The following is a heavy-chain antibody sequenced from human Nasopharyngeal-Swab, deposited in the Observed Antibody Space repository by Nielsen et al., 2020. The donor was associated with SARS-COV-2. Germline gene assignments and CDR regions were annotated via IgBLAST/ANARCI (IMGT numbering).Heavy chain of an antibody. Sequence: GESLKISFAASGFTFSSYGMHWVRQAPGKGLEWVAVIWYDGSNKYYADSVKGRFTISRDNSKNTLYLQMNSLRAEDTAVYYCARVVSGSSWTFDYWGQGTLVTVSS. CDR1: GFTFSSYG. V-gene: IGHV3-33*01. CDR3: ARVVSGSSWTFDY. D-gene: IGHD6-13*01. J-gene: IGHJ4*02. CDR2: IWYDGSNK.